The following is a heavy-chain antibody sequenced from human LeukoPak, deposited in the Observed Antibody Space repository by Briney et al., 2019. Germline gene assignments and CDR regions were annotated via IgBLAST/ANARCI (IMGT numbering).Heavy chain of an antibody. CDR1: GFIFSNYA. V-gene: IGHV3-23*01. CDR2: IGGRDGGT. CDR3: ARDAMYYYDSSGYSGYFDY. Sequence: GGSLRLSCAASGFIFSNYAMSWVRQAPGKGLEWVSAIGGRDGGTYYADSVKGRFTISRDNSKNTPYLQMNSLRAEDTAVYYCARDAMYYYDSSGYSGYFDYWGQGTLVTVSS. J-gene: IGHJ4*02. D-gene: IGHD3-22*01.